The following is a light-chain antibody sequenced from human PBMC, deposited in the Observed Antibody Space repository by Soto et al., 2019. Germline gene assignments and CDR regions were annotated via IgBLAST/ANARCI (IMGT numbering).Light chain of an antibody. CDR2: DAS. CDR1: HSVSSS. V-gene: IGKV3D-15*01. CDR3: QQYRDWPPVYT. Sequence: EIVMTQSPATLSVSPGERATLSCRASHSVSSSLAWYQQKPGQAPRLLIYDASTRATGIPARFTGSGSGTEFTLTISSLQSEDFAGYFCQQYRDWPPVYTFGQGTKLDIK. J-gene: IGKJ2*01.